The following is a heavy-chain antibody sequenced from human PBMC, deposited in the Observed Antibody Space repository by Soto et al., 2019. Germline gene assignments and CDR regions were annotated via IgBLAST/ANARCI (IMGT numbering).Heavy chain of an antibody. D-gene: IGHD3-10*01. V-gene: IGHV4-34*01. CDR2: INHSGST. CDR1: GGSFSGYY. J-gene: IGHJ6*02. CDR3: ARSTMLRFLDV. Sequence: SETLSLTCAVYGGSFSGYYWSWIRQPPGKGLEWIGEINHSGSTNYNPSLKSRVTISVDTSKNQFSLKLSSVTAAVTSVYYCARSTMLRFLDVSGQGTTVTVSS.